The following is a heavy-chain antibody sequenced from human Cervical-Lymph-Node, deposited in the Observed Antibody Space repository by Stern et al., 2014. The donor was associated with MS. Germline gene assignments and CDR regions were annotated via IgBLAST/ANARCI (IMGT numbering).Heavy chain of an antibody. J-gene: IGHJ4*02. CDR3: ARVIGDGYDSLDD. CDR1: GGTLSSNT. Sequence: VQLVESGAEVRQPGSSVKVSCKVSGGTLSSNTIVWVRQAPGQVLQWMGGIIAIIGTTDYAQKFHDRVTITADESTNTVYMEVTSLTYEDTAVYYCARVIGDGYDSLDDWGQGTLVTVSS. V-gene: IGHV1-69*01. D-gene: IGHD5-24*01. CDR2: IIAIIGTT.